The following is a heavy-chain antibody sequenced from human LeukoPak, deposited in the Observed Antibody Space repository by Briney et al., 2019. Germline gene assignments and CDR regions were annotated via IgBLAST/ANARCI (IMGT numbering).Heavy chain of an antibody. J-gene: IGHJ4*02. CDR2: IYYSGST. CDR1: GGFISSSSYY. V-gene: IGHV4-39*01. D-gene: IGHD5-12*01. CDR3: ARPVYVDIVATTLFDY. Sequence: SETLSLTCTVSGGFISSSSYYWGWIRQPPGKGLEWIGSIYYSGSTYYNPSLKSRVTISVDTSKNQFSLKLSSVTAADTAVYYCARPVYVDIVATTLFDYWGQGTLVTVSS.